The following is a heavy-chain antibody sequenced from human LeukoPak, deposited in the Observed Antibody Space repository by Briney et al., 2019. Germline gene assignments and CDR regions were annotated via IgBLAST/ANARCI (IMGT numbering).Heavy chain of an antibody. CDR3: ARVAHPSY. CDR2: INPNTGVT. Sequence: ASVKVSCKTSGYIFTDYYMHWVRQAPGQGLEWMASINPNTGVTDTAQKFQGRVTVTRDASINTYYLELTMLTSDDTAVYYCARVAHPSYWGQGTLVTVAS. V-gene: IGHV1-2*02. CDR1: GYIFTDYY. J-gene: IGHJ4*02.